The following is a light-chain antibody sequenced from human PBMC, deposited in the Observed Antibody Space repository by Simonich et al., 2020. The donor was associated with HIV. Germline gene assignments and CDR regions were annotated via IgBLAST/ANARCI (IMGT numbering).Light chain of an antibody. Sequence: QSALTQPASVSGSPGQSITISCTGTRSDVGGYNYVSWYQQHPGKAPKLMIYDVSKRPSGVSNRFSGSKSGNTASLTISGLQGEDEADYYCSSYTSSSTWVFGGGTKLTVL. CDR2: DVS. CDR3: SSYTSSSTWV. CDR1: RSDVGGYNY. J-gene: IGLJ3*02. V-gene: IGLV2-14*01.